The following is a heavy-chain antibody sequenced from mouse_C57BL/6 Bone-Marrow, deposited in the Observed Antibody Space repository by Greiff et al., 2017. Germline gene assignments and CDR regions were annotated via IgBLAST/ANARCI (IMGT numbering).Heavy chain of an antibody. V-gene: IGHV6-3*01. Sequence: EVNVVESGGGLVQPGGSMKLSCVASGFTFSNYWMNWVRQSPEKGLEWVAQIRLKSDNYATHYAESVKGRFTISRDDSKSSVYLQMNNLRAEDTGIYYCTEFYDYDWFAYWGQGTLVTVSA. CDR1: GFTFSNYW. D-gene: IGHD2-4*01. CDR2: IRLKSDNYAT. CDR3: TEFYDYDWFAY. J-gene: IGHJ3*01.